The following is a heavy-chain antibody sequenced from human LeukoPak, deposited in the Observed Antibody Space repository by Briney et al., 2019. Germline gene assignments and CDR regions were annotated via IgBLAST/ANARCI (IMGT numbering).Heavy chain of an antibody. CDR2: IWYDGSNK. J-gene: IGHJ4*02. Sequence: PGGSLRLSCVASGFTFSSYGMHWVRQAPGKGLEWVAVIWYDGSNKYYADSVKGRFTISRDNSKNTLYLQMNSLRAEDTAVCYCARYYYYGDSFSGYFDYWGQGTLVTVSS. D-gene: IGHD4-17*01. CDR1: GFTFSSYG. V-gene: IGHV3-33*01. CDR3: ARYYYYGDSFSGYFDY.